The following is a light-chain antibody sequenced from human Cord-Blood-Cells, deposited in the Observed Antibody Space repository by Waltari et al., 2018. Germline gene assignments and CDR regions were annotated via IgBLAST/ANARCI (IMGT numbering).Light chain of an antibody. Sequence: SYVLTQPPSLSVAPGKTARNTCGGNNIGSKRVQCYQQKPGQAPVLVVYDDSDRPSGIPERFSGSNSGNTATLTISRVEAGDEADYYCQVWDSSSDHYVFGTGTKVTVL. CDR1: NIGSKR. V-gene: IGLV3-21*03. CDR2: DDS. J-gene: IGLJ1*01. CDR3: QVWDSSSDHYV.